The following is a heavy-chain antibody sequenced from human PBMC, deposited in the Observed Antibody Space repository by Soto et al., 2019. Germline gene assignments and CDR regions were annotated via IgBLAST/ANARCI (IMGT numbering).Heavy chain of an antibody. CDR2: IYYSGST. CDR3: ARWGQEGLDV. J-gene: IGHJ6*02. Sequence: SETLSLTCTVSGGSISSYYWSWIRQPPGKGLEWIGYIYYSGSTNYNPSLKSRVTISVDTSKNQFSLKLSSVTAADTAVYYCARWGQEGLDVWGQGTTVTVSS. CDR1: GGSISSYY. D-gene: IGHD1-26*01. V-gene: IGHV4-59*01.